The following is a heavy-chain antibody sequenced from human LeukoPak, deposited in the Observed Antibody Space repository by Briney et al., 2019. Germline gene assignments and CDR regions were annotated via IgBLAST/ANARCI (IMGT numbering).Heavy chain of an antibody. CDR3: ARGGIAAAGAILSYYYYYYMDV. Sequence: GGSLRLSCAASGFTFSDYYMSWIRQAPGKGLEWVSYIISSGSSIYYANSVKGRFTISRDNAKNSLYLQMNSLRAEDTAVYYCARGGIAAAGAILSYYYYYYMDVWGKGTTVTVSS. CDR1: GFTFSDYY. D-gene: IGHD6-13*01. J-gene: IGHJ6*03. CDR2: IISSGSSI. V-gene: IGHV3-11*01.